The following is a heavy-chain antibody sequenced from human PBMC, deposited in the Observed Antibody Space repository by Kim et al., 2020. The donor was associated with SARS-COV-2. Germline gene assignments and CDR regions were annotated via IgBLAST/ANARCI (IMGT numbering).Heavy chain of an antibody. V-gene: IGHV3-33*08. CDR1: GFTFSSYG. Sequence: GGSLRLSCAASGFTFSSYGMHWVRQAPGKGLEWVAVIWYDGSNKYYADSVKGRFTISRDNSKNTLYLQMNSLRAEDTAVYYCARSKTGYCSGGSCYYFDYWGQGTLVTVSS. CDR3: ARSKTGYCSGGSCYYFDY. J-gene: IGHJ4*02. D-gene: IGHD2-15*01. CDR2: IWYDGSNK.